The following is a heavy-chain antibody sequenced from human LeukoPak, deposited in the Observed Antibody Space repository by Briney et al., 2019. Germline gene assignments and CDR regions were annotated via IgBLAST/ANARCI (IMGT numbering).Heavy chain of an antibody. CDR3: ARSYSSSPFDY. Sequence: PSETLSLTCTVSGGSISSYYWSWIRQPAGKGLEWIGRIYTSGSTNYNPSLKSRVTVSVDTPKNQFSLKLSSVTAADTAVYYCARSYSSSPFDYWGQGTLVTVSS. D-gene: IGHD6-6*01. CDR1: GGSISSYY. V-gene: IGHV4-4*07. CDR2: IYTSGST. J-gene: IGHJ4*02.